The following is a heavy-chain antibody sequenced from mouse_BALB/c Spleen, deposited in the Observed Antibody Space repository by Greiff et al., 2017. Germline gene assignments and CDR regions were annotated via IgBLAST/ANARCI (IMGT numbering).Heavy chain of an antibody. J-gene: IGHJ2*01. V-gene: IGHV1-54*01. D-gene: IGHD1-2*01. CDR1: GYSFTNYL. CDR2: INPGSGGT. Sequence: QVQLQQSGAELVRPGTSVKVSCKASGYSFTNYLIEWVKQRPGQGLEWIGVINPGSGGTNYNEKFKGKATLTADKSSSTAYMQLSSLTSDDSAVYFCARSAGGDYWGQGTTLTVSS. CDR3: ARSAGGDY.